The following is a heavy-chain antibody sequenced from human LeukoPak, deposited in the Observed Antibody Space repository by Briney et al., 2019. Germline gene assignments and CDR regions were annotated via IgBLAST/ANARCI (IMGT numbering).Heavy chain of an antibody. J-gene: IGHJ4*02. CDR1: GYTFTSYY. Sequence: ASVKVSCKASGYTFTSYYMHWVRQAPGQGLEWMGIINPSGGSTSYAQKFQGRVTMTRDTSTSTVYMELSSLRSEDTAVYYCARGVSEDIVVVPAAMLFGYWGQGTLVTVSS. CDR2: INPSGGST. CDR3: ARGVSEDIVVVPAAMLFGY. V-gene: IGHV1-46*01. D-gene: IGHD2-2*01.